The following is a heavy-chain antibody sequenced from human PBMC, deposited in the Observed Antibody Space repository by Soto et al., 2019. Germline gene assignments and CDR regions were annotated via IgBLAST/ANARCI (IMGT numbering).Heavy chain of an antibody. J-gene: IGHJ4*02. Sequence: ASVKVSCKASGYTFTIYYINWVRQATGQGLEWMGWMNPNSGNTGYAQKFQGRVTMTRNTSISTAYMELSSLRSQDTAVYYCARCLMPSGRARKKKRYFDDWGEGTLVTVSS. D-gene: IGHD6-19*01. CDR3: ARCLMPSGRARKKKRYFDD. V-gene: IGHV1-8*01. CDR1: GYTFTIYY. CDR2: MNPNSGNT.